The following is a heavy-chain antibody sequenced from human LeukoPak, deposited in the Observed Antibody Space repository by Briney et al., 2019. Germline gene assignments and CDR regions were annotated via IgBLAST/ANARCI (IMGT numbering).Heavy chain of an antibody. V-gene: IGHV4-39*01. D-gene: IGHD3-22*01. Sequence: SETLSLTCTVSGASISSSIDYWGWFRRPPGKGLEWIGSIIYSGRTYHNPSLKSRLTMSVDTSESQFSLRLSSVTAADTAVYFCARHYYDSSGYRRDYYFDYWGQGILVTVSS. CDR2: IIYSGRT. J-gene: IGHJ4*02. CDR3: ARHYYDSSGYRRDYYFDY. CDR1: GASISSSIDY.